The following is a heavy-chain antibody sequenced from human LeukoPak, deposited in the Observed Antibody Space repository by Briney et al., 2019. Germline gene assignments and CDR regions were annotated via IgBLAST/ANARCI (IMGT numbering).Heavy chain of an antibody. Sequence: GGSLRLSCAASGFAVSSNYMSWVRQAPGKGLEWVSIIYSGGSTYYADSVKGRFTISRDNSKNTLYLQMNSLRAEDTAVYYCARDISSGYYDAFDIWGQGTMVTVSS. D-gene: IGHD3-22*01. CDR3: ARDISSGYYDAFDI. V-gene: IGHV3-66*01. CDR2: IYSGGST. CDR1: GFAVSSNY. J-gene: IGHJ3*02.